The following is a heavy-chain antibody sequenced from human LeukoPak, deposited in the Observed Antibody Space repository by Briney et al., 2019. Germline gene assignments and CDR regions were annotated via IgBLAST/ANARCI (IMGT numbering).Heavy chain of an antibody. CDR1: GGSISSYY. J-gene: IGHJ4*02. D-gene: IGHD3-22*01. CDR2: IYYSGST. CDR3: AREYYYDSSGYLDY. Sequence: PSETLSLTCTVSGGSISSYYWSWIRQPPGKGLEWIGYIYYSGSTNYNPSLKSRVTISVDTSKNQLSLKLSSVTAADTAVYYCAREYYYDSSGYLDYWGQGTLVTVSS. V-gene: IGHV4-59*01.